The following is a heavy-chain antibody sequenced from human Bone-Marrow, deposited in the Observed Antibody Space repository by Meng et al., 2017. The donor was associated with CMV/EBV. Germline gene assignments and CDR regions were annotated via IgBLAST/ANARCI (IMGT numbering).Heavy chain of an antibody. CDR3: ARTRIAAAGTGNYGMDV. CDR2: ISSSGSTI. CDR1: GFTVSSNY. Sequence: LSLTCAASGFTVSSNYMSCIRQAPGKGLEWVSYISSSGSTIYYADSVKGRFTISRDNAKNSLYLQMNSLRAEDTAVYYCARTRIAAAGTGNYGMDVWGQGTTVTVSS. D-gene: IGHD6-13*01. J-gene: IGHJ6*02. V-gene: IGHV3-11*01.